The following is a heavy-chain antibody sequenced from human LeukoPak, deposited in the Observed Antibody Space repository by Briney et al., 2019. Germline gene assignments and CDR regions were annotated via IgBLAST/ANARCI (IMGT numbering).Heavy chain of an antibody. Sequence: SETLSLTCAVYGGSFSGYYWGWIRQPPGKGLEWIGSIHYSGSTYYNPSLKSRVTISVDTSKNQFSLKLSSVTAADTAVYYCASLIKDFWSGYYSDYWGQGTLVTVSS. D-gene: IGHD3-3*01. CDR2: IHYSGST. CDR1: GGSFSGYY. V-gene: IGHV4-34*01. CDR3: ASLIKDFWSGYYSDY. J-gene: IGHJ4*02.